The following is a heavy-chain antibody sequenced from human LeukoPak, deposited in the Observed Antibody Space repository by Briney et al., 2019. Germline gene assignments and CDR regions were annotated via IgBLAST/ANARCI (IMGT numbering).Heavy chain of an antibody. Sequence: PGGSLRLSCAASGFTFSDSYMTWVRQAPGKGVEWVAYISGSGHDINYSDSVKGRFTISRDNAKNSLYLQMNSLRAEDTAVYYCARDLELRYFDSHDYWGQGTLVTVSS. CDR3: ARDLELRYFDSHDY. D-gene: IGHD3-9*01. J-gene: IGHJ4*02. CDR1: GFTFSDSY. V-gene: IGHV3-11*06. CDR2: ISGSGHDI.